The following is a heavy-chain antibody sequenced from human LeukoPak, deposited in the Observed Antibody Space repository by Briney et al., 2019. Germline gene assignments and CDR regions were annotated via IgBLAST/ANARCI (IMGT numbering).Heavy chain of an antibody. D-gene: IGHD3-10*01. V-gene: IGHV4-38-2*02. CDR2: MHHSGST. CDR1: GYSISGGYH. CDR3: ARDRSYYTFDY. J-gene: IGHJ4*02. Sequence: SETLSLTCAVSGYSISGGYHWGWIRQPPGKGLEWIGAMHHSGSTYYNPSLKSRVTISVDTSKNQVSLKLNSVTAADTAVYYCARDRSYYTFDYWGQGTLVIVSA.